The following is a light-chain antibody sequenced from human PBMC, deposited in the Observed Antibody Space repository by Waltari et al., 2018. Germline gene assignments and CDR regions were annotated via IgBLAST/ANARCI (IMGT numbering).Light chain of an antibody. CDR2: ADS. J-gene: IGLJ3*02. Sequence: QSALTQPASVAGSPGQSITLSCTGTSSEVGRYDLVSWYQQPPDKAPKPLVFADSKWPSGVSNRFSGSKSSNTASLTISGLQAEDEADYYCCSYADSRTWVFGGGTKLTVL. CDR1: SSEVGRYDL. V-gene: IGLV2-23*01. CDR3: CSYADSRTWV.